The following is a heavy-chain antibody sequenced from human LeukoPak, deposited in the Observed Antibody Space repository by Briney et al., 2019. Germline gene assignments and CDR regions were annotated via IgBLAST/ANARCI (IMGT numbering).Heavy chain of an antibody. CDR3: AKTWWQWYFFDY. CDR2: ISGSASST. CDR1: GFTFSTYA. Sequence: PGGSLRLSCAASGFTFSTYAMNWVRQAPGKGLEWVSGISGSASSTHYADSVKDRFTISRDNSKNTLYLQMNSLRVEDTAVYFCAKTWWQWYFFDYWGQGTLVTVSS. V-gene: IGHV3-23*01. D-gene: IGHD6-19*01. J-gene: IGHJ4*02.